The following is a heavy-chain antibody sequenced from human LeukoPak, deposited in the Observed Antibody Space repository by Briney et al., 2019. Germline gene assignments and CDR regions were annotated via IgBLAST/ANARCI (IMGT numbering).Heavy chain of an antibody. D-gene: IGHD6-13*01. J-gene: IGHJ6*02. CDR1: GGSISSYY. CDR3: ARTGIAAAHYYYGMDV. CDR2: IYYSGST. V-gene: IGHV4-59*01. Sequence: PSETLSLTCTVSGGSISSYYWSWIRQPPGKGLEWFGYIYYSGSTNYNPSLKSRVTISVDTSKNQFSLKLSSVTAADTAVYYCARTGIAAAHYYYGMDVWGQGTTVTVSS.